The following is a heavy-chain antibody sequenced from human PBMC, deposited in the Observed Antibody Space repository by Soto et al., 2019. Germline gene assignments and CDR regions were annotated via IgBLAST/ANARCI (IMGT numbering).Heavy chain of an antibody. Sequence: QVQLQESGPGLVKPSQTLSLTCTVSGGSISRGAYYWSWIRQHPGKGLEWIGYIYYTGSTYYNPSLKSRVTTSVDTSQNQFSLKLSSVTAADTAVYYCARDYGDNSGNWFDPWGQGTLVTVSS. CDR1: GGSISRGAYY. V-gene: IGHV4-31*03. J-gene: IGHJ5*02. CDR2: IYYTGST. CDR3: ARDYGDNSGNWFDP. D-gene: IGHD4-17*01.